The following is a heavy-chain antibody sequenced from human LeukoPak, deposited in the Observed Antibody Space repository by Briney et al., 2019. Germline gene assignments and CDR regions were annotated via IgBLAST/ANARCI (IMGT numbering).Heavy chain of an antibody. D-gene: IGHD3-10*01. Sequence: PGGSLRLSCAASGFTSSDYYMSWIRQAPGKGLEWVSYISSSGSTIYYADSVRGRFTISRDNAKNSLYLQMNSLRAEDTAVYYCARDRYYYGSGSSNWGQGTLVTVSS. CDR3: ARDRYYYGSGSSN. CDR2: ISSSGSTI. J-gene: IGHJ4*02. V-gene: IGHV3-11*01. CDR1: GFTSSDYY.